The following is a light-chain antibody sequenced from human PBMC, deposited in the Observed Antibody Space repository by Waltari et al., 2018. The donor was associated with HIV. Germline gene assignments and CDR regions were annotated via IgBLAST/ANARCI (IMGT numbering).Light chain of an antibody. Sequence: SYELTQPPSISVSPGQTARITCPGESLADQYVYWYQQKPAQSPLLVMYKDTERPSAIPVRFFGSTSGKTVTLTIDGVQAEDEADYYCQSADNSDTYYVFGSGTKVTVL. CDR3: QSADNSDTYYV. CDR1: SLADQY. J-gene: IGLJ1*01. CDR2: KDT. V-gene: IGLV3-25*03.